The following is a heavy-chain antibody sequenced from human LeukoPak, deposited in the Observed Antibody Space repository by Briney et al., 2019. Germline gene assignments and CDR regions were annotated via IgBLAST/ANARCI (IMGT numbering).Heavy chain of an antibody. CDR2: IYYSGST. V-gene: IGHV4-61*01. CDR3: AREYYYGSGSYYKPYMWFDP. CDR1: GGSISSSSYY. J-gene: IGHJ5*02. D-gene: IGHD3-10*01. Sequence: PSETLSLTCTVSGGSISSSSYYWSWIRQPPGKGLEWIGYIYYSGSTNYNPSLKSRVTISVDPSKNQFSLKLSSVTAADTAVYYCAREYYYGSGSYYKPYMWFDPWGQGTLVTVSS.